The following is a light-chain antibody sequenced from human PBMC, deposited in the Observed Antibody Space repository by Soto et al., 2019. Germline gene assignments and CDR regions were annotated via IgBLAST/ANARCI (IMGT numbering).Light chain of an antibody. V-gene: IGKV3-20*01. CDR3: QQYGSSPLIT. Sequence: PGQSSTLSFRASQRLSASDIAWYQQKPGQAPKFLIYGVSSRATGIPDRFSGSGSGTDFTLTISRLEPEDFAVYHCQQYGSSPLITFGQGTRLEIK. CDR2: GVS. CDR1: QRLSASD. J-gene: IGKJ5*01.